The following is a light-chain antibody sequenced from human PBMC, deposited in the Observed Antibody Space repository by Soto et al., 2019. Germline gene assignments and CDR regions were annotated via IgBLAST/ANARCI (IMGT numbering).Light chain of an antibody. CDR3: QDYGSSPQT. J-gene: IGKJ1*01. CDR2: AAS. V-gene: IGKV3-20*01. CDR1: HSVTTY. Sequence: TQSPATLSVNQGERATLSCRASHSVTTYLAWYQQKPGQGPRLLIYAASTRATGIPARFSGSGSGTDFTLTISRLEPEDFAVYYCQDYGSSPQTFGQGTKVDIK.